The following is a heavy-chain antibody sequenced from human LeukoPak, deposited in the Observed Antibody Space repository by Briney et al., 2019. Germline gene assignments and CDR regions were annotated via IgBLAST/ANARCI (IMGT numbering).Heavy chain of an antibody. Sequence: PGGSLRLSCAASGFSFNNSAMSWVRQAPGKGLVWVSGTNTDGSSTMYADSVEGRFTIARDNAKNTLYLQMNSLRAEDTAVYYCYGANAEHWGQGTLVTVSS. D-gene: IGHD4-23*01. CDR1: GFSFNNSA. J-gene: IGHJ1*01. V-gene: IGHV3-74*03. CDR2: TNTDGSST. CDR3: YGANAEH.